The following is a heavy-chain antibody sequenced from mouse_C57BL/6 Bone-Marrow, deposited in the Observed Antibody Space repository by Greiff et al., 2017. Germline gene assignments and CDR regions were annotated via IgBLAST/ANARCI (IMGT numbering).Heavy chain of an antibody. CDR2: ISNGGGST. CDR3: ARPDGYPFAY. Sequence: EVKLMESGGGLVQPGGSLKLSCAASGFTFSDYYMYWVRQTPEKRLEWVAYISNGGGSTYYPDTVKGRFTISRDNAKNTLYLQMSRLKSEDTAMYYCARPDGYPFAYWGQGTLVTVSA. D-gene: IGHD2-3*01. V-gene: IGHV5-12*01. CDR1: GFTFSDYY. J-gene: IGHJ3*01.